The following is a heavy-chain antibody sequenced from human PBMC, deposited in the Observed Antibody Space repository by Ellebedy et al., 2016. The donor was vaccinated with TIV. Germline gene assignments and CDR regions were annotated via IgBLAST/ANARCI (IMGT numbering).Heavy chain of an antibody. V-gene: IGHV3-72*01. CDR2: SRNKANSYTT. CDR1: GFTFSDHY. Sequence: GESLKISCATSGFTFSDHYMEWVRQAPGKGLEWVARSRNKANSYTTEYAASVKGRFTISRDDSKNSLYLLMNSLRTEDTAVYYCARHPSVAGPGDVWGQGTTVTVSS. CDR3: ARHPSVAGPGDV. D-gene: IGHD6-19*01. J-gene: IGHJ6*02.